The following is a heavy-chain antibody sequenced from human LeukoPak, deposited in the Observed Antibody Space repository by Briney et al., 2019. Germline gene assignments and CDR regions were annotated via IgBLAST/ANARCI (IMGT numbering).Heavy chain of an antibody. D-gene: IGHD5-24*01. CDR3: ATDLTDRDGYNSNCFDP. V-gene: IGHV1-69*05. Sequence: SVKVSCKASGGTFSSYAISWVRQAPGQGLEWMGRIIPIFGTANYAQKFQGRVTITTDESTSTAYMELSSLRSEDTAVYYCATDLTDRDGYNSNCFDPWGEGALVTASS. CDR1: GGTFSSYA. CDR2: IIPIFGTA. J-gene: IGHJ5*02.